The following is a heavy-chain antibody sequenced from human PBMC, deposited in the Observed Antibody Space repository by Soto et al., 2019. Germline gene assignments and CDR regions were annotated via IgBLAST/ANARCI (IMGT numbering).Heavy chain of an antibody. CDR1: GGSISSGGYY. CDR3: ARDDSSGYSQTFDY. D-gene: IGHD3-22*01. J-gene: IGHJ4*02. CDR2: IYYSGST. Sequence: QVQLQESGPGLVKPSQTLSLTCTVSGGSISSGGYYWSWIRQHPGKGLEWIGYIYYSGSTYYNPSLKSRVPISVDTSKNQFSLKLSSVTASDTAVYYCARDDSSGYSQTFDYWGQGTLVTVSS. V-gene: IGHV4-31*03.